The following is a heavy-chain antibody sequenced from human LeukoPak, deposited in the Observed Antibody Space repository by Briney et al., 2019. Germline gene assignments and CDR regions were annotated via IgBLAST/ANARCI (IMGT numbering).Heavy chain of an antibody. Sequence: GASVKVSCKASGGTFSSYAISWVRQAPGQGLEWMGRIIPILGIANYAQKFQGRVTITADKSTSTAYMELSSLRSEDTAVYYCARYGGSHRRGFDYWGQGTLVTVSS. J-gene: IGHJ4*02. CDR2: IIPILGIA. CDR1: GGTFSSYA. D-gene: IGHD1-26*01. CDR3: ARYGGSHRRGFDY. V-gene: IGHV1-69*04.